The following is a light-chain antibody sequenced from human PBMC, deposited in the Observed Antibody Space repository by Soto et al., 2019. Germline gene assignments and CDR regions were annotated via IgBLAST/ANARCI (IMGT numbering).Light chain of an antibody. J-gene: IGKJ1*01. V-gene: IGKV1-6*01. CDR2: AAS. CDR1: QGIGND. CDR3: LQLYNFSST. Sequence: AIQLTQSPSSLSAPVGDRVTISCRASQGIGNDLAGYQQKPGKAPRLLIFAASNLQSGVPSRFSGSGSGTDFTLTHSRLQPEDFTTYYCLQLYNFSSTVGQGTKVEIK.